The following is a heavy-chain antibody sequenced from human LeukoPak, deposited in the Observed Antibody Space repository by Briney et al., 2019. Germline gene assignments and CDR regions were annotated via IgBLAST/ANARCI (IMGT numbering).Heavy chain of an antibody. CDR2: VYYSGSI. CDR1: GGSISSYC. Sequence: PSETLSLTCTVSGGSISSYCWNWIRQPPGKGLEWIGYVYYSGSINYNPSLKSRVTISLDTSKNQFSLELSSVTAADTAVYYCARGDDYKSTYFYYWGQGTLVTVSS. D-gene: IGHD5-12*01. J-gene: IGHJ4*02. CDR3: ARGDDYKSTYFYY. V-gene: IGHV4-59*01.